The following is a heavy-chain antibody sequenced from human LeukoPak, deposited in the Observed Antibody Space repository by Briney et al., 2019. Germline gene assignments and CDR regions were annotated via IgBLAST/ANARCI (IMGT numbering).Heavy chain of an antibody. CDR3: ARRLLWFGALGYGMDV. V-gene: IGHV3-7*03. Sequence: GGSLRLSCAASGFTFSSDCMSWVRQAPGKGQELVANINHDGSEKTYVDSVKGRFTITRDNAKNSLYLQMNSLGAEDTAVYYCARRLLWFGALGYGMDVWGKGTTVTVSS. CDR1: GFTFSSDC. D-gene: IGHD3-10*01. J-gene: IGHJ6*04. CDR2: INHDGSEK.